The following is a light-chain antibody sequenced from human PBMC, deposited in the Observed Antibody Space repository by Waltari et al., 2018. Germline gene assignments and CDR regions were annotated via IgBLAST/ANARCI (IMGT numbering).Light chain of an antibody. CDR1: DIGNKS. CDR2: DDP. CDR3: QVWDSSSDHVV. Sequence: SYVLTQSPSVSVAPGKTATITCGGNDIGNKSEHWDQPKPGQAPFPGVYDDPDRPSGIPERFSGSNSANTATLTISRVEAGDEADYYCQVWDSSSDHVVFGGGTKLTVL. V-gene: IGLV3-21*03. J-gene: IGLJ2*01.